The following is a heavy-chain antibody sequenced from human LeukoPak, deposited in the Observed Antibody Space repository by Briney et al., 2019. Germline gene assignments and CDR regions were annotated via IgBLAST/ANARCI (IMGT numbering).Heavy chain of an antibody. D-gene: IGHD4-17*01. CDR3: ARDPNGDYIGAFDM. Sequence: GGSLRLSCAASGFTFSSYGMHWVRQAPGKGLEWVAVISYDGSNKYYADSVKGRFTISRDDSKNTLYLQMNSLRAEDTALYYCARDPNGDYIGAFDMWGQGTVVAVSS. J-gene: IGHJ3*02. CDR1: GFTFSSYG. V-gene: IGHV3-30*03. CDR2: ISYDGSNK.